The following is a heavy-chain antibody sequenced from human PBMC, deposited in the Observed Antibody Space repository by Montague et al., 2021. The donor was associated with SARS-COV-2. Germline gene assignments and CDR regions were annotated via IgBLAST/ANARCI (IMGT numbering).Heavy chain of an antibody. Sequence: SLRLSCAASGFTFKNYWLYWVRQVPGKGLMWVSYINADGTTAAYADSVRGRFTTSVDKAKNILYLQMHSLSGEDTALYYCARDGLSVMVGFDLWGRGTLVTVSS. V-gene: IGHV3-74*03. D-gene: IGHD1-26*01. CDR3: ARDGLSVMVGFDL. J-gene: IGHJ4*02. CDR2: INADGTTA. CDR1: GFTFKNYW.